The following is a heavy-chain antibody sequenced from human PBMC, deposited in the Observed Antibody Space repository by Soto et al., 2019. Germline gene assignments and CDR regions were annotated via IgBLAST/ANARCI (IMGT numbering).Heavy chain of an antibody. J-gene: IGHJ4*01. V-gene: IGHV6-1*01. Sequence: QTLSLTCAITGDSVSSNSAGWSWVRQSPSRGLEWLGRTYYRSKWYYEYAVSVRGRITINPDTSKNQYSLQLNSVTPEDTAVYFCARGEQYSGRIFDYWGQGTLVTVSS. CDR1: GDSVSSNSAG. CDR3: ARGEQYSGRIFDY. D-gene: IGHD1-26*01. CDR2: TYYRSKWYY.